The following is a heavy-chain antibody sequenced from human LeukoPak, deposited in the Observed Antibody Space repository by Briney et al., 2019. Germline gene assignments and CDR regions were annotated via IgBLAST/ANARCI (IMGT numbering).Heavy chain of an antibody. CDR2: FDPEDGET. CDR3: ATIAVSGDADIVVVPAATNYFDY. D-gene: IGHD2-2*01. Sequence: ASVTVSCKVSGYTLTELSMHWVRQAPGKGLEWMGGFDPEDGETIYAQKFQGRVTMTEDTSTDTAYMELSSLRSEDTAVYYCATIAVSGDADIVVVPAATNYFDYWGQGTLVTVSS. J-gene: IGHJ4*02. V-gene: IGHV1-24*01. CDR1: GYTLTELS.